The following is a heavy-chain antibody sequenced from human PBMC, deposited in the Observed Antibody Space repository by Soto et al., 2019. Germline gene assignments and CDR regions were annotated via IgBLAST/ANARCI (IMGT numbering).Heavy chain of an antibody. CDR2: IYYSGST. CDR3: AKGYCSSTSCYEVRRYYYYYMDV. J-gene: IGHJ6*03. V-gene: IGHV4-39*01. CDR1: GGSISSSSYY. D-gene: IGHD2-2*01. Sequence: SETLSLTCTVSGGSISSSSYYWGWIRQPPGKGLEWIGSIYYSGSTYYNPSLKSRVTISVDTSKNQFSLKLSSVTAADTAVYYCAKGYCSSTSCYEVRRYYYYYMDVWGKGTTVTVSS.